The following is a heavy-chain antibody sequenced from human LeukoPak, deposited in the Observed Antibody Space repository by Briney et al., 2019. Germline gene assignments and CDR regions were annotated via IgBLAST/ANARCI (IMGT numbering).Heavy chain of an antibody. J-gene: IGHJ3*02. CDR3: AKAIGVGIVGATNAFDI. Sequence: GGSLRLSCAASGFTFSSYGMHWVRQAPGKGLEWVAFIRYDGSNKYYADSVKGRFTISRDNSKNTLYLQMNSLRAEDTAVYYCAKAIGVGIVGATNAFDIWGQGTMVTVSS. V-gene: IGHV3-30*02. CDR1: GFTFSSYG. CDR2: IRYDGSNK. D-gene: IGHD1-26*01.